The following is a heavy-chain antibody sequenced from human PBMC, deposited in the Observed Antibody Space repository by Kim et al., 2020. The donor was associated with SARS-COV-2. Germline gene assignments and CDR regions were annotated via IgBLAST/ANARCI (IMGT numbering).Heavy chain of an antibody. V-gene: IGHV3-72*01. Sequence: GGSLRLSCAASGFTFSDHYMDWVRQAPGKGLEWVGRIRNKVNSYTTEYAASVKGRFTVSRDDSKNSLSLQMNSLETEDTAVYYCCRARGISWSTTYFDYWGQGALVTVSS. D-gene: IGHD6-13*01. CDR1: GFTFSDHY. J-gene: IGHJ4*02. CDR3: CRARGISWSTTYFDY. CDR2: IRNKVNSYTT.